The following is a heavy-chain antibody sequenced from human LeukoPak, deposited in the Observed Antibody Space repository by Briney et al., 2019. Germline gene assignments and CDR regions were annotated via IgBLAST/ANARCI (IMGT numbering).Heavy chain of an antibody. CDR1: GFTFSSYE. V-gene: IGHV3-48*03. CDR2: ISSSGNNI. J-gene: IGHJ4*02. D-gene: IGHD3-10*01. Sequence: PGGSLRLSCAASGFTFSSYEMNWVRQAPGKGLEWVSYISSSGNNIYYADSVKGRFTISRDNSKNTLYLQMNNLRAEDTAVYYCAKTRGSGPFDYWGQGTLVTVSS. CDR3: AKTRGSGPFDY.